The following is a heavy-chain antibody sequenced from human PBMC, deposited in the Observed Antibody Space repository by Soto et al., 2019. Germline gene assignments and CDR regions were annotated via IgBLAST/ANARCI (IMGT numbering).Heavy chain of an antibody. V-gene: IGHV3-33*01. D-gene: IGHD3-10*01. CDR3: ASAADYYGSGSYLVDH. J-gene: IGHJ4*02. Sequence: QVQLVESGGGVVQPGRSLRLSCAVSGFTFSNYGMHWVRQAPGKGLELVAVIWYDGSNKYYADSVKGRFTISRDNSKNTLYLQMNSLRAEDTAVYYCASAADYYGSGSYLVDHWGQGTLVTVSS. CDR1: GFTFSNYG. CDR2: IWYDGSNK.